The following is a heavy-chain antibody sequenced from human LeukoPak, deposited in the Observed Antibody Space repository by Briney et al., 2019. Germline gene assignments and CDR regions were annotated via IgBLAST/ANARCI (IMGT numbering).Heavy chain of an antibody. CDR1: GYTFTSYD. V-gene: IGHV1-2*02. Sequence: GASVKVSCKASGYTFTSYDINWVRQATGQGLEWMGWINPNSGGTKYTQKFQGRVTMTRDTSIATAYLELSSLRSDDTAVYYCAKDQGGWGGGDCCPLDYWGQGTLVTVSS. CDR2: INPNSGGT. J-gene: IGHJ4*02. CDR3: AKDQGGWGGGDCCPLDY. D-gene: IGHD2-21*01.